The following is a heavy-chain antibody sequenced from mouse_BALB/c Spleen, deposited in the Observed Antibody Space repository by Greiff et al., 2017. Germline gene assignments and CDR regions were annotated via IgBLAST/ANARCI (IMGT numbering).Heavy chain of an antibody. V-gene: IGHV5-12-2*01. CDR1: GFTFSSYT. CDR2: ISNGGGRT. J-gene: IGHJ4*01. D-gene: IGHD1-3*01. Sequence: EVKLVESGGGLVQPGGSLKLSCAASGFTFSSYTMSWVRQTPEKRLEWVAYISNGGGRTYYPDTVKGRFTISRDNAKNTLYLQMSSLKSEDTAMYYCARIYKDAMDYWGQGTSVTVSS. CDR3: ARIYKDAMDY.